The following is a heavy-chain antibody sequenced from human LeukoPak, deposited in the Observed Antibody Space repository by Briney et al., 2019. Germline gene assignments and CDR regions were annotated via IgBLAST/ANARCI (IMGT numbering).Heavy chain of an antibody. V-gene: IGHV3-23*01. CDR1: GFTFSSYA. D-gene: IGHD6-13*01. CDR3: AFGGSWYDY. CDR2: TSAGGTST. Sequence: GGSLRLSCAASGFTFSSYAMSWVRQAPGMGLEWVSATSAGGTSTNYADSVKGRFTISRDNSKNTLYLQMNSLRADDTAVYYCAFGGSWYDYWGQGTQVTVFS. J-gene: IGHJ4*02.